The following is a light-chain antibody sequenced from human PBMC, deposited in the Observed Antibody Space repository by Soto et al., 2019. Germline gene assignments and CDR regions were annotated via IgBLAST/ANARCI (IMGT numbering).Light chain of an antibody. Sequence: DIQVTQSPSTLSASVGDRVTITCGASQSIGTWLAWYQQKPGKAPKLLIYHASKLAKGVTSRFSGSGSGTDFSFIITSLQREDLATYYCQQYYGLPPLTFGQGTRLEIK. CDR1: QSIGTW. J-gene: IGKJ5*01. V-gene: IGKV1-5*01. CDR2: HAS. CDR3: QQYYGLPPLT.